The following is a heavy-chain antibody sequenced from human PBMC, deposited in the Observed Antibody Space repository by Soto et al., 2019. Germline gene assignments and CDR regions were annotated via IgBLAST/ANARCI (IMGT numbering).Heavy chain of an antibody. D-gene: IGHD3-3*01. J-gene: IGHJ4*02. Sequence: SETLSLTCTVSGGSISSYYWSWIRQPPGKGLEWIGYIYYSGSTNYNPSLKSRVTISVDTSKNQFSLKLSSVTAADTAVYYCARGDFWSGPWPDYWGQGTLVTVSS. CDR3: ARGDFWSGPWPDY. CDR1: GGSISSYY. CDR2: IYYSGST. V-gene: IGHV4-59*01.